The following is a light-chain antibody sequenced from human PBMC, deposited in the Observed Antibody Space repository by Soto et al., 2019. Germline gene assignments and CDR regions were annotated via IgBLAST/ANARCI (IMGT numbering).Light chain of an antibody. V-gene: IGKV3D-15*02. J-gene: IGKJ2*01. CDR2: AAA. Sequence: EIVMTQSPATLSVSPGERATLSCRASQSVSRNFAWYQQKPGQAPRLLIFAAATRATGIPARFSGSGSGTEFTLTISRLEPEDFAVYYCQQYGSSPPYTFGQGTKVDIK. CDR1: QSVSRN. CDR3: QQYGSSPPYT.